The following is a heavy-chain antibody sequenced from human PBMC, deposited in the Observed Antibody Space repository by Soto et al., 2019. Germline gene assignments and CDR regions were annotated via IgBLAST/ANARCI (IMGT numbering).Heavy chain of an antibody. V-gene: IGHV3-53*01. J-gene: IGHJ4*01. D-gene: IGHD6-19*01. Sequence: GGSLRLSCAASGFTVSSNYMSWVRQAPGKGLEWVSVIYSDGSTYYADSVKGRFTISRDNSKNTLYLQMNSLRAEDTAVYYCARVGMSRGWYFDYWGQGTLVTVSS. CDR1: GFTVSSNY. CDR3: ARVGMSRGWYFDY. CDR2: IYSDGST.